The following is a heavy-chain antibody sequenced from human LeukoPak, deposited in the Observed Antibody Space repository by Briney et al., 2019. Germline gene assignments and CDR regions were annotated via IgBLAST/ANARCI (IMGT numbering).Heavy chain of an antibody. CDR2: ISYDGSNK. CDR1: GFTFSSYA. V-gene: IGHV3-30-3*01. CDR3: ARDGYCSSTSCYYFDY. D-gene: IGHD2-2*03. Sequence: GGSLRLSCAASGFTFSSYAMHWVRQAPGKGLEWVAVISYDGSNKYYADSVKGRFTISRDNSKNTLYLQMNSLRAEDTAVYYCARDGYCSSTSCYYFDYWGQGTLATVSS. J-gene: IGHJ4*02.